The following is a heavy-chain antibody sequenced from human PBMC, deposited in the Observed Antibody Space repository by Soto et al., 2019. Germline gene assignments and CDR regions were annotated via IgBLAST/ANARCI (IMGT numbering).Heavy chain of an antibody. CDR1: GGTFSSYA. CDR2: IIPIFGTA. V-gene: IGHV1-69*12. J-gene: IGHJ4*02. D-gene: IGHD3-3*01. Sequence: QVQLVQSGAEVKKPGSSVKVSCKASGGTFSSYAISWVRQAPGQGLEWMGGIIPIFGTANYAQKLQGRVTITADESTSRFYRELSSLRSEDTAVYYCAKEWASKATIGYGGQGTLVTVSS. CDR3: AKEWASKATIGY.